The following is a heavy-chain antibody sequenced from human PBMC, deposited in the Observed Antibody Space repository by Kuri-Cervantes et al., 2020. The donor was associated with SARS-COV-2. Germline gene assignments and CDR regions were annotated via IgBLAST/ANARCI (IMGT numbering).Heavy chain of an antibody. V-gene: IGHV3-53*01. Sequence: GESLKISCAASGFTVSSNYMSWVRQAPGKGLEWVSVIYSGGSTSYADSVKGRFTISRDNSRNTLYLQMNSLRAEDTAVYYCARGHDRRVYFSTPAPYYFDFWGQGILVTVFS. CDR2: IYSGGST. J-gene: IGHJ4*02. CDR1: GFTVSSNY. D-gene: IGHD3-22*01. CDR3: ARGHDRRVYFSTPAPYYFDF.